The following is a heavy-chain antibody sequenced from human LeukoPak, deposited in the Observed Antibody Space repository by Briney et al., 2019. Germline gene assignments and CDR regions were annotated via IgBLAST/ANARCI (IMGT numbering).Heavy chain of an antibody. J-gene: IGHJ4*02. V-gene: IGHV3-15*01. CDR1: GFSFSNAW. D-gene: IGHD3-16*01. Sequence: GGSLRLSCAVSGFSFSNAWMNWVRQAPGKGLEWVGRIKSKTDGGTTDYAAPVKGRFTISRDDSKNTLYLQMNSLKTEDTAVYYCTTSLGEEGADFDYWGQGTLVTVSS. CDR3: TTSLGEEGADFDY. CDR2: IKSKTDGGTT.